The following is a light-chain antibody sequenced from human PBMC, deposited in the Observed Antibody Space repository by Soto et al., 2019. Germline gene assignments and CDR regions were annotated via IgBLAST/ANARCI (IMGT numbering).Light chain of an antibody. V-gene: IGKV3-20*01. CDR1: QSVSSY. CDR2: DAS. CDR3: QQYGSSPQT. J-gene: IGKJ1*01. Sequence: EIVLTQSPGTLSLSPGERATLSCRASQSVSSYLAWYQHKPGQAPRLLMYDASSRATGVPDRFSGSGSGTDFTVTSGRLEHDDFAVYYCQQYGSSPQTFGQGTKVDMK.